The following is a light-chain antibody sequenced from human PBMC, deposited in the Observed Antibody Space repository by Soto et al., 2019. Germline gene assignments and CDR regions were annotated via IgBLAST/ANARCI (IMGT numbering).Light chain of an antibody. CDR2: ASS. CDR3: SSYTSSSTLGGV. CDR1: SSDVGGYNY. J-gene: IGLJ1*01. Sequence: QSVLTQPASVSGSPGQSITISCTGTSSDVGGYNYVSWYQHHAGKAPRLMIYASSNRPSGVSHRFSGSRSGNTASLTISGLQAEDEADYYCSSYTSSSTLGGVFGTGTKLTVL. V-gene: IGLV2-14*01.